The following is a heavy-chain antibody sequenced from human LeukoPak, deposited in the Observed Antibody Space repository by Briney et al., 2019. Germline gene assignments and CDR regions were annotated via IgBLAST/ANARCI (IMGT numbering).Heavy chain of an antibody. D-gene: IGHD3-10*01. CDR2: IYYSGST. J-gene: IGHJ5*02. V-gene: IGHV4-39*01. CDR3: ARQGSLLPYYFGFSWFDP. CDR1: GGSISSSSYY. Sequence: PSETLSLTCTVSGGSISSSSYYWGWIRQPPGKGLEWIGSIYYSGSTYYNPSLKSRVTISVHTSKNQFSLMLTSVTAADTAVYFCARQGSLLPYYFGFSWFDPWGQGTLVTVSS.